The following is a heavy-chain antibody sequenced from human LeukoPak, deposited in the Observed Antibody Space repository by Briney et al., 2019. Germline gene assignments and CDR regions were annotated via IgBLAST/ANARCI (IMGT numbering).Heavy chain of an antibody. J-gene: IGHJ4*02. D-gene: IGHD3-22*01. Sequence: ETLSLTCTVSGGSVSSGSYYWSWIRQPPGKGLDWVANIKQDGTDKYYVDSVKGRFTISRDNAKNLLYLQMNSLRAEDTAVYYCAREKLDTRGYVDYWGQGTLVTVSS. V-gene: IGHV3-7*01. CDR3: AREKLDTRGYVDY. CDR2: IKQDGTDK. CDR1: GGSVSSGSYY.